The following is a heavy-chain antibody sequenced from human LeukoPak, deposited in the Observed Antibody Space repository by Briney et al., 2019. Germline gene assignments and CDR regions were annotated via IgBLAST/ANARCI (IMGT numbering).Heavy chain of an antibody. CDR2: ISETSRKT. CDR1: GFTFNIYA. Sequence: GGSLRLSCAASGFTFNIYAMSWVRQAPEKGLEWVSAISETSRKTYYADPVKGRFTISRDNSKSTLCLQMNSLRAEDTAVYYCAKQLGYCSDGSCYFPYWGQGTLVTVSS. J-gene: IGHJ4*02. D-gene: IGHD2-15*01. CDR3: AKQLGYCSDGSCYFPY. V-gene: IGHV3-23*01.